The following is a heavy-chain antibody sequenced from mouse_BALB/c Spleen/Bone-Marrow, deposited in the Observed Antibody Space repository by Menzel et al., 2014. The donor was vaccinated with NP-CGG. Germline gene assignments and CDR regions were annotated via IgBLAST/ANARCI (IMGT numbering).Heavy chain of an antibody. CDR1: GYTFTNSW. CDR3: ARHHRYAYYFDY. V-gene: IGHV1S130*01. Sequence: VQLQQSGSVLVRPGASVKLSCKASGYTFTNSWIHWAKQRPGQGLEWIGEIHPNSGNTNYNEKFKGKATLTVDTSSSTAYVDLSSLTSGDSAVYYCARHHRYAYYFDYWGQGTTLTVPS. CDR2: IHPNSGNT. D-gene: IGHD2-14*01. J-gene: IGHJ2*01.